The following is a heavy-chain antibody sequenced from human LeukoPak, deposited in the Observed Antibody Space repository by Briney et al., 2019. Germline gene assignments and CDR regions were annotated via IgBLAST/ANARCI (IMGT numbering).Heavy chain of an antibody. CDR3: ARQDCSSTSCYRYFDY. J-gene: IGHJ4*02. CDR1: GGSFSGYY. V-gene: IGHV4-34*01. Sequence: SETLSLTCAVYGGSFSGYYWSWIRQPPGKGLEWMGEINHSGSTNYNPSLKSRVTISVDTSKNQFSLKLSSVTAADTAVYYCARQDCSSTSCYRYFDYWGQGTLVTVSS. D-gene: IGHD2-2*01. CDR2: INHSGST.